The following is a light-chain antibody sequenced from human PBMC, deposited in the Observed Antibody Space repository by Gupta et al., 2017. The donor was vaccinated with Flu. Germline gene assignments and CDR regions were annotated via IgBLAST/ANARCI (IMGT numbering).Light chain of an antibody. CDR2: EDN. CDR1: SGSIASNY. J-gene: IGLJ3*02. CDR3: QSYEV. Sequence: SAGKTVTISCTRSSGSIASNYVQWYQQRPGTSPTTVIYEDNQRPSGVPDRFSGSIDSSSNSASLTISGLKTEDEADYYCQSYEVFGGGTKLTVL. V-gene: IGLV6-57*01.